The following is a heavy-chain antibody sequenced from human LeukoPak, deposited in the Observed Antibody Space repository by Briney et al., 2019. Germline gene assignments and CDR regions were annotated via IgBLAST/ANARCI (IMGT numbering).Heavy chain of an antibody. J-gene: IGHJ4*01. D-gene: IGHD3-10*01. Sequence: PSQTLSLTCTVSGGSISSGGYYWSWIRQHPGKGLEWFGYIYYSGSTYYNSSLKTRVTISVDTSKNQFSLKLSSVTAAPTATYYCARGGEYFYGSGIFFVYWG. CDR3: ARGGEYFYGSGIFFVY. V-gene: IGHV4-31*03. CDR1: GGSISSGGYY. CDR2: IYYSGST.